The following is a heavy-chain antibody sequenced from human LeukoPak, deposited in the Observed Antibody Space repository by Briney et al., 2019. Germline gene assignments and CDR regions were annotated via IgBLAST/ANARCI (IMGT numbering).Heavy chain of an antibody. CDR1: GDSVSRNTAA. J-gene: IGHJ3*02. CDR3: AGGSSAFDI. CDR2: TYYRSKWYT. Sequence: SQTLSLTCAISGDSVSRNTAAWNWIRQSPSRGLEWLGRTYYRSKWYTEYALSVKSRITINPDTSKNQFFLQLNSVTPEDTAVYYCAGGSSAFDIRGQGTIVTVSS. V-gene: IGHV6-1*01.